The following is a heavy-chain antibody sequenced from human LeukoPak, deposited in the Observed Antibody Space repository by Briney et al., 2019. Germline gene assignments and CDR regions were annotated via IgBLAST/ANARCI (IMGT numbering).Heavy chain of an antibody. CDR3: ARDGSIAAAGYFDY. V-gene: IGHV1-18*01. CDR1: GYTFTSYG. D-gene: IGHD6-13*01. J-gene: IGHJ4*02. CDR2: ISAYNGNT. Sequence: ASVKVSCKASGYTFTSYGISWVRQAPGQGLEWMGWISAYNGNTNYAQKLQGRVTMTTDTSTSTAYMELRSLRSDDTAVYYRARDGSIAAAGYFDYWGQGTLVTVSS.